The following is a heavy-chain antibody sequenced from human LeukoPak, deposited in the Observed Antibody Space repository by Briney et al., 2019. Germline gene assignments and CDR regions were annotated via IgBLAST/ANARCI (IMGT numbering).Heavy chain of an antibody. CDR3: ARGGEENWFDP. J-gene: IGHJ5*02. Sequence: SETLSLTCVVYGGSFSGYYWSWIRQPPGKGLEWIGEINHSGSTNYNPSLKSRVTISVDTSKNQFSLKLSSVTAADTAVYYCARGGEENWFDPWGQGTLVTVSS. CDR2: INHSGST. V-gene: IGHV4-34*01. CDR1: GGSFSGYY.